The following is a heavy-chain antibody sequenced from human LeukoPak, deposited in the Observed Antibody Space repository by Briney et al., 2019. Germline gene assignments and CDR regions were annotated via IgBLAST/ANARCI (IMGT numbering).Heavy chain of an antibody. CDR3: AKSLEPYYYGSGTSFDY. J-gene: IGHJ4*02. D-gene: IGHD3-10*01. CDR1: GYTFTSYY. Sequence: ASVKVSCKASGYTFTSYYMHWVRQAPGQGLEWMGIINPSGGSTSYAQKFQGRVTMTRDMSTSTVYMELSSLRSEDTAVYYCAKSLEPYYYGSGTSFDYWGQGTLVTVSS. CDR2: INPSGGST. V-gene: IGHV1-46*01.